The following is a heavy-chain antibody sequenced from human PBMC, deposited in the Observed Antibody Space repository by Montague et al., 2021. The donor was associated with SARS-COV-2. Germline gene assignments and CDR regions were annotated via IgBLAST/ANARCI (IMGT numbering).Heavy chain of an antibody. CDR2: IHHRGST. CDR1: GYSISSGYY. Sequence: SETLSLTCTVSGYSISSGYYWGWIRQPPGEGLEWSGCIHHRGSTXYNPSLKSRVTISVDTSKNQFSLTLSSVTAADTAVYYCARDVRYYDFWSGRAQASPDFWGQGTLVTVSS. J-gene: IGHJ4*02. CDR3: ARDVRYYDFWSGRAQASPDF. D-gene: IGHD3-3*01. V-gene: IGHV4-38-2*02.